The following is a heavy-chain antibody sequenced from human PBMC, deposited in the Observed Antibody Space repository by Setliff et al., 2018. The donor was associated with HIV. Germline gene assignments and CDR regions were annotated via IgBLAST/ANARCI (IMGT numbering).Heavy chain of an antibody. CDR3: ARSPLYSGYEGEAFDI. CDR1: GGSFSGYY. J-gene: IGHJ3*02. D-gene: IGHD5-12*01. Sequence: SETLSLTCAVYGGSFSGYYWSWIRQPPGKGLEWIGEINDNGSTNYNPSLKSRVTISVDTSKNQFSLKLSSVTAADTAVYYCARSPLYSGYEGEAFDIWGQGTMVTVSS. CDR2: INDNGST. V-gene: IGHV4-34*01.